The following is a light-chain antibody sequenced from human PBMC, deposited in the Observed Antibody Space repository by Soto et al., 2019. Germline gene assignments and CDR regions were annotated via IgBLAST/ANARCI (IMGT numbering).Light chain of an antibody. V-gene: IGKV3-15*01. Sequence: EIVMTQSPATLSVYPGERATLSCRASQSVGSNLAWYQQKPGQAPRLLIYGASTRATGIPARVSGSGSGTEFTLTISSLQSEDFAIYFCQQYNNWPPDRTFGQGTKVEIK. CDR3: QQYNNWPPDRT. J-gene: IGKJ1*01. CDR1: QSVGSN. CDR2: GAS.